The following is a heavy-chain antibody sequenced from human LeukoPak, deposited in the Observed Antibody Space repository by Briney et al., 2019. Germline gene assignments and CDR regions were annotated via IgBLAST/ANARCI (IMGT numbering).Heavy chain of an antibody. CDR1: GYTFTSYG. J-gene: IGHJ4*02. V-gene: IGHV1-18*01. Sequence: GASVKVSCKASGYTFTSYGISWVRQAPGQGLEWMGWISAYNGNTNYAQKLQGRVTMTTDTSTSTAYMELRSLRSEDTAVYYCARDPGIAVAGTLGPFDYWGQGTLVTVSS. D-gene: IGHD6-19*01. CDR2: ISAYNGNT. CDR3: ARDPGIAVAGTLGPFDY.